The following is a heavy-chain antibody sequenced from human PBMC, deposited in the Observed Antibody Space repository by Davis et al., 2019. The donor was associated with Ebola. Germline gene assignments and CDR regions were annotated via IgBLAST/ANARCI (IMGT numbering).Heavy chain of an antibody. Sequence: AASVKVSCKASGYTFSSYGISWVRQAPGQGLEWMGWISGYNGNTKYAQKFQGRVTMTTDTSTSTAYMELRSLTSDDTAVYYCARDSRSSPWFDPWGQGTLVTVSS. CDR3: ARDSRSSPWFDP. D-gene: IGHD6-6*01. CDR1: GYTFSSYG. V-gene: IGHV1-18*01. J-gene: IGHJ5*02. CDR2: ISGYNGNT.